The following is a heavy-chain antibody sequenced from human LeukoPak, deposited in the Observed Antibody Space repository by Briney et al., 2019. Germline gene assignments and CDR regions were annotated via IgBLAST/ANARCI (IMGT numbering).Heavy chain of an antibody. J-gene: IGHJ4*02. CDR3: ARAGRDYYDSSGYYYGY. CDR2: ISAYNGNT. Sequence: EASVKVSCKASGYTFTSYGISWVRQAPGQGLEWMGWISAYNGNTNYAQKLQGRVTMTTDTSTSTAYMELRSLRPDDTAVYYCARAGRDYYDSSGYYYGYWGQGTLVTVSS. V-gene: IGHV1-18*01. CDR1: GYTFTSYG. D-gene: IGHD3-22*01.